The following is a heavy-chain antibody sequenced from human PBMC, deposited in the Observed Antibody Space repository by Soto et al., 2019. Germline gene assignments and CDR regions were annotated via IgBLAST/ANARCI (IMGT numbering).Heavy chain of an antibody. CDR1: GGSFSGYY. V-gene: IGHV4-34*01. J-gene: IGHJ3*02. Sequence: SETLSLTCAVYGGSFSGYYWSWIRQPPGKGLEWIGEINHSGSTNYNPSLKSRVTISVDTSKNQFSLKLSSVTAADTAVYYCASYDSSGYYLDAFDIWGQGTMVTVSS. CDR3: ASYDSSGYYLDAFDI. CDR2: INHSGST. D-gene: IGHD3-22*01.